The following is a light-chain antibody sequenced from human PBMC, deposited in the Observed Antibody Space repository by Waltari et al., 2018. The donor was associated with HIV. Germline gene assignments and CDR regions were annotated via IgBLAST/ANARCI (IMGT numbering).Light chain of an antibody. J-gene: IGLJ3*02. CDR1: ALTKYY. V-gene: IGLV3-27*01. Sequence: SYELTQPSSVSVSPGQTARITCSGDALTKYYARWYQQKPGKAPVLVIYKNTERPSGIPGRCSGARSGTTVTLTISGAQVGDEADYYCFSAADDNLRVFGGGTKLTVL. CDR2: KNT. CDR3: FSAADDNLRV.